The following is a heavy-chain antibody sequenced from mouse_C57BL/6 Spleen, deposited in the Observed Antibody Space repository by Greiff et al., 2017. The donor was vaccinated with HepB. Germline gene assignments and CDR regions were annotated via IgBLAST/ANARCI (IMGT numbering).Heavy chain of an antibody. CDR1: GFTFSSYA. Sequence: EVKVVESGEGLVKPGGSLKLSCAASGFTFSSYAMSWVRQTPEKRLEWVAYISSGGDYIYYADTVKGRFTISRDNARNTLYLQMSSLKSEDTAMYYCTRRNYYGSNGYFDVWGTGTTVTVSS. D-gene: IGHD1-1*01. J-gene: IGHJ1*03. CDR2: ISSGGDYI. V-gene: IGHV5S21*01. CDR3: TRRNYYGSNGYFDV.